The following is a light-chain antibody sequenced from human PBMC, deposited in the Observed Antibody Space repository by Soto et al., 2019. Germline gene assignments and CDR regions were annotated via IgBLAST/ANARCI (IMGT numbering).Light chain of an antibody. CDR2: GAS. Sequence: TQSPSTLSASVGDRVTITCRASQGIVRWLAWYQQIRCQPPKLVIFGASSRATGIADKFSGSGSGTDFTLTISRLEPEDFALYYCQHYGAAPITFGQGTRLEIK. CDR3: QHYGAAPIT. J-gene: IGKJ5*01. V-gene: IGKV3-20*01. CDR1: QGIVRW.